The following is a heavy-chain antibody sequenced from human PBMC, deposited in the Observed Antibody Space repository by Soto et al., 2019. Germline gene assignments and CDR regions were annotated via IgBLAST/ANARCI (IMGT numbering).Heavy chain of an antibody. J-gene: IGHJ4*02. V-gene: IGHV3-33*01. D-gene: IGHD2-2*01. CDR2: IWYDGSNK. Sequence: GGSLRLSCAASGFTFSSYGMHWVRQAPGKGLEWVAVIWYDGSNKYYADSVKGRFTISRDNSKNTLYLQMNSLRAEDTAVYYCARAGDAMLYYFDYWGQGTLVTVSS. CDR1: GFTFSSYG. CDR3: ARAGDAMLYYFDY.